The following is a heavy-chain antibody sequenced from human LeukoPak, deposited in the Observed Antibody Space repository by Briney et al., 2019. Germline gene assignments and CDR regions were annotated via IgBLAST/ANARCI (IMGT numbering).Heavy chain of an antibody. V-gene: IGHV4-4*02. D-gene: IGHD3-22*01. Sequence: SGTLSLTCAVSGGSISSSNWWSWVRQPPGKGLEWIGEIYHSGSTNYNPSLKSRVTISVDKSKNQFSLKLSSVTAADTAVYYCARDLGYYDSSGTPKDYWGQGTLVTVSS. CDR2: IYHSGST. CDR1: GGSISSSNW. J-gene: IGHJ4*02. CDR3: ARDLGYYDSSGTPKDY.